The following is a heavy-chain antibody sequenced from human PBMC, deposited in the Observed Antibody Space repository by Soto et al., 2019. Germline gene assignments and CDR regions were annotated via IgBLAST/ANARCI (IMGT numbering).Heavy chain of an antibody. CDR3: AREGFCSSRSCALYSHDYFGMDV. D-gene: IGHD2-2*01. CDR2: ISAYNSNT. CDR1: GYTFTRYG. V-gene: IGHV1-18*01. J-gene: IGHJ6*02. Sequence: ASVKVSCKASGYTFTRYGISWVRQAPGQGLEWMGWISAYNSNTKYAQKFQGRVTMTPDTSTSTAYMELRSLTSDDTALYYCAREGFCSSRSCALYSHDYFGMDVWGQGTTVNVSS.